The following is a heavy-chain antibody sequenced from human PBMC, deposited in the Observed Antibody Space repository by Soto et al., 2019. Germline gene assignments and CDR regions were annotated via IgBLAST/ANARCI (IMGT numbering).Heavy chain of an antibody. CDR2: IYFSGRT. CDR1: GGSISTGTYY. V-gene: IGHV4-39*01. CDR3: ARHEGATDGFFDY. J-gene: IGHJ4*02. Sequence: SETLSLTCTVSGGSISTGTYYWGWIRQPPGKGLEWIGNIYFSGRTHYTPSLKSRVTISVDTSKSQFSLKLSSVTATDTALYYCARHEGATDGFFDYWGQGSLGTVSA. D-gene: IGHD5-12*01.